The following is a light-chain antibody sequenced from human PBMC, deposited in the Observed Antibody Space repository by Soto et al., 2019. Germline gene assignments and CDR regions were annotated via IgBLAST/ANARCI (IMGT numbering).Light chain of an antibody. CDR1: SSNIGSNS. Sequence: QSALTQPPSASGTPGQRVTISCSGSSSNIGSNSVNWYQQLPGTAPKLLIYSNTQRPSGVPDRFSGSKSGTSASLAISGLQSEDEADYYCAAWDDSLNGLLFGGGTKVTVL. CDR2: SNT. CDR3: AAWDDSLNGLL. V-gene: IGLV1-44*01. J-gene: IGLJ2*01.